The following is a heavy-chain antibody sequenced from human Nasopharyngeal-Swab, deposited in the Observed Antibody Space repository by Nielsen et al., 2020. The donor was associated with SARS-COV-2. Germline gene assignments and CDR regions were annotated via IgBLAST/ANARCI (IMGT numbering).Heavy chain of an antibody. J-gene: IGHJ6*02. CDR1: GFTFSSYA. Sequence: GESLKISCAASGFTFSSYAMHWVRQAPGKGLEWVAVISYDGSNKYYADSVKGRFTISRDNSKNTLYLQMNSLRAEDMAVYYCARALLPYYGMDVWGQGTTVTVSS. CDR2: ISYDGSNK. CDR3: ARALLPYYGMDV. V-gene: IGHV3-30-3*01.